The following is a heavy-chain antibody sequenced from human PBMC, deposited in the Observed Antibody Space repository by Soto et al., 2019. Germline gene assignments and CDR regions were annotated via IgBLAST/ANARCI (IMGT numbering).Heavy chain of an antibody. J-gene: IGHJ4*02. Sequence: PSETLSLTCTVSGGSISSSSYYWGWIRQPPGKGLEWIGSIYYSGSTYYNPSLKSRVTISVDTSKNQFSLKLGSVTAADTAVYYCASRKYGGYESSDYWGQGTLVTVSS. V-gene: IGHV4-39*01. D-gene: IGHD5-12*01. CDR2: IYYSGST. CDR3: ASRKYGGYESSDY. CDR1: GGSISSSSYY.